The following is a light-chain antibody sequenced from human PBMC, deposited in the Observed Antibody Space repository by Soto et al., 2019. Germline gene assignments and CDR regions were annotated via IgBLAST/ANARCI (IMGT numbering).Light chain of an antibody. Sequence: QSALTQPRSVSGSPGQSVTISCTGASSDVGGYNHVSWYQQNPGKAPKLMIYDVTKRPSGVPDRFSGSKSGNTASLTISALQAEDEADYYCCSYAGSYIFVFGTGTKVTVL. CDR3: CSYAGSYIFV. CDR2: DVT. J-gene: IGLJ1*01. V-gene: IGLV2-11*01. CDR1: SSDVGGYNH.